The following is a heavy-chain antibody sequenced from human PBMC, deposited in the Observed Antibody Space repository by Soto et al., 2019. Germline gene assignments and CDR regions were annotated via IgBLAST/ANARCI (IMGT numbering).Heavy chain of an antibody. CDR1: GGSFSGYY. J-gene: IGHJ2*01. CDR3: ARTYYDFWSGSHYWYFEL. D-gene: IGHD3-3*01. Sequence: SSETLSLTCAVYGGSFSGYYWSWIRQPPGKGLEWIGEINHSGSTNYNPSLKSRVTISVDTSKNQFSLKLSSVTAADTAVYYCARTYYDFWSGSHYWYFELWGRGTLVTVSS. V-gene: IGHV4-34*01. CDR2: INHSGST.